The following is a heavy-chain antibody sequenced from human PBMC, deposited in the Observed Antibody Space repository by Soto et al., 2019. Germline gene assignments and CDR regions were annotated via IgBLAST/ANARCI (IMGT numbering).Heavy chain of an antibody. CDR3: ARDRSMDGYNSRSFDY. Sequence: QVQLVQSGAEVKKPGSSVKVSCKASGGTFSSFGFNWVRQAPGQGLEWMGGIIPLYGTANHDQRFQGRVTISADESTSTVYMELISLRSEDTVIYYCARDRSMDGYNSRSFDYWGQGTLVTVSS. V-gene: IGHV1-69*01. D-gene: IGHD5-12*01. CDR2: IIPLYGTA. CDR1: GGTFSSFG. J-gene: IGHJ4*02.